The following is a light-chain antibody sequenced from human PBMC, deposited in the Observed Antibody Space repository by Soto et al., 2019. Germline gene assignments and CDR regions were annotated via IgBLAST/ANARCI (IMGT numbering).Light chain of an antibody. V-gene: IGLV2-14*01. J-gene: IGLJ2*01. CDR2: EVS. CDR3: SSYTTSTSLV. CDR1: SSDIGAYNY. Sequence: QSALTQPASVSGSPGQSITISCTGTSSDIGAYNYVSWYQQHPGKAPKLMIYEVSNRPSGVSNRFSGSKSGNTASLTISGLQADDEADYYCSSYTTSTSLVFGGGTKLTV.